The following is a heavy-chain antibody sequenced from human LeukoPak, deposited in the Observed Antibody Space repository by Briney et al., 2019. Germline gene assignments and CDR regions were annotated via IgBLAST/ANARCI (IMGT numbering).Heavy chain of an antibody. CDR1: GGSISSGDYY. CDR2: IYYSGST. Sequence: PSETLSLTCTVSGGSISSGDYYWSWIRQPPGKGLEWIGYIYYSGSTYCNPSLKSRVTISVDTSKNQFSLKLSSVTAADTAVYYCARLIRDTNWFDPWGQGTLVTVSS. D-gene: IGHD2-21*01. V-gene: IGHV4-30-4*01. CDR3: ARLIRDTNWFDP. J-gene: IGHJ5*02.